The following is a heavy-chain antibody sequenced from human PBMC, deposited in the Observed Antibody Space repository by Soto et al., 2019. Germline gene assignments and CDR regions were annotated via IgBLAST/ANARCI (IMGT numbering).Heavy chain of an antibody. J-gene: IGHJ4*02. V-gene: IGHV4-39*02. CDR2: LYSGSS. CDR3: ARRGSGHTFDY. Sequence: LQLQESGPGLVKPSETLSLTCAVTGASITRGGFHWGWIRQSPGQGLEWIGSLYSGSSYYNPSLKSRGTLSASTSKNDCSLTLTSVTASGPAVYYCARRGSGHTFDYLGQGTLVTVSS. D-gene: IGHD3-10*01. CDR1: GASITRGGFH.